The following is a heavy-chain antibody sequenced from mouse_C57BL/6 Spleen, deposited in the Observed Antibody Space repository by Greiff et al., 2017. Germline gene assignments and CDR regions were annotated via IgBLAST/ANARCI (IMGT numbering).Heavy chain of an antibody. V-gene: IGHV5-16*01. D-gene: IGHD2-12*01. CDR2: INYDGSST. CDR3: GRGSNDVVAMDY. Sequence: EVQLVESEGGLVQPGSSMKLSCTASGFTFSDYYMAWVRQVPEKGLEWVANINYDGSSTYYLDSLKSRFIISRDNAKKILYLQMSSLKSEDTATYYWGRGSNDVVAMDYWGQGTSVTVSS. CDR1: GFTFSDYY. J-gene: IGHJ4*01.